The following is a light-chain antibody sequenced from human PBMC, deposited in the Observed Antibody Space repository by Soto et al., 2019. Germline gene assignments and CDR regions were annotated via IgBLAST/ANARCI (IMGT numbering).Light chain of an antibody. CDR1: QSVGGSS. J-gene: IGKJ1*01. CDR3: QQYHSSPRT. CDR2: HTS. V-gene: IGKV3-20*01. Sequence: EIVLTQSPGTLSLSPGERATLSCRASQSVGGSSLAWYQQRPGQAPSLLIYHTSNRATGIPDRFSASGSGTDFTLTISRLEPEDFAVYYCQQYHSSPRTFGQGTKVEIK.